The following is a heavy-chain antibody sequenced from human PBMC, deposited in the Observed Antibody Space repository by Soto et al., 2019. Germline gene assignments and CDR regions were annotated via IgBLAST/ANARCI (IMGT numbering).Heavy chain of an antibody. J-gene: IGHJ3*02. CDR1: GFTVSGKKY. CDR3: ASWHLREHAYDI. D-gene: IGHD4-17*01. CDR2: LYDVDGT. Sequence: DVQLVESGGGLIQPGGSLRLSCAASGFTVSGKKYLAWVRQAQGKGLEWVSALYDVDGTYYADSVKGRFTTSADSSKTIVYLQMNGLRPDDTAVYYCASWHLREHAYDIWGQGTAVTVSS. V-gene: IGHV3-53*01.